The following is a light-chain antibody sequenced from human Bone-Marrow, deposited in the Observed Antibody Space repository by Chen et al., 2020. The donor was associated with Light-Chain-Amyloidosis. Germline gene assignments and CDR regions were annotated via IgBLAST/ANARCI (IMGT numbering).Light chain of an antibody. CDR2: ADS. J-gene: IGLJ3*02. Sequence: SYVLTQPSSVSVAPGQTATIACGGNNIGSTSVHWYQQTPGQAPLLVVYADSDRPSGIPERLSGSNAGNSAALTISGVEAGEEADYCCHVWDRSSDRPVFGGGTKLTVL. V-gene: IGLV3-21*02. CDR1: NIGSTS. CDR3: HVWDRSSDRPV.